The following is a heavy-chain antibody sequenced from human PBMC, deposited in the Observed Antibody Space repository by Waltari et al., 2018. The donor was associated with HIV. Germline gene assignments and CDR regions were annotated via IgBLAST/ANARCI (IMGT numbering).Heavy chain of an antibody. Sequence: EVQLVESGGGLVKPGGSLRLSCAASGFTFSNYIMNWVRQAPGKGMEGVSSIASSSTTYIYYRDSVKGRFTVSRDNAKNSLYLQMNSLRAEDTAVYYCAAEMATVYLDYWGQGTLVTVSS. V-gene: IGHV3-21*01. J-gene: IGHJ4*02. CDR2: IASSSTTYI. D-gene: IGHD5-12*01. CDR3: AAEMATVYLDY. CDR1: GFTFSNYI.